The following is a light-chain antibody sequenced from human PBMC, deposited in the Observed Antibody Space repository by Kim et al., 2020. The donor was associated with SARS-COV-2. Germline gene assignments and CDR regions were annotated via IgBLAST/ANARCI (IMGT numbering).Light chain of an antibody. CDR3: HQLNSYPT. V-gene: IGKV1-9*01. J-gene: IGKJ2*01. Sequence: IQLTQSPSSLSASVGDRVTITCRASQDISSYLAWYQQKPGEAPNVLIFGAFTLQSVVPSRFSGSGSGTDFTLTISSLQPEDFATYYCHQLNSYPTFGQGIKLEIK. CDR2: GAF. CDR1: QDISSY.